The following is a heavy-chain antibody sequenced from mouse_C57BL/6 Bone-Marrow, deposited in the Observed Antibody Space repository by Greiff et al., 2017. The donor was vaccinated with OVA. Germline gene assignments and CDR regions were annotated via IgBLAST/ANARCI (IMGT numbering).Heavy chain of an antibody. D-gene: IGHD1-1*01. CDR3: ERTPLYCYGSSPRYYDV. CDR1: GYTFTSYD. V-gene: IGHV1-85*01. CDR2: IYPRDGST. J-gene: IGHJ1*03. Sequence: VQLQQSGPELVKPGASVKLSCKASGYTFTSYDINWVKQRPGQGLEWIGWIYPRDGSTKYNEKFKGKATLTVDTSSSTAYMELRSLTSEDSAVYFCERTPLYCYGSSPRYYDVWGTGTTVTVAS.